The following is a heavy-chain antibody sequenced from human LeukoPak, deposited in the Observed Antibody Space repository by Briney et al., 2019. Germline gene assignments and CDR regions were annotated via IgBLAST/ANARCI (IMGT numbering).Heavy chain of an antibody. CDR2: IYYSGST. Sequence: SETLSLTCTVSGGSISSYYWSWIRQPPGKGLEWIGYIYYSGSTNYNPSLKSRVTISVDTSKNQFSLKLSSVTAADTAVYYCARELPQDAFDIWGQETMVTVSS. CDR1: GGSISSYY. D-gene: IGHD1-26*01. V-gene: IGHV4-59*01. J-gene: IGHJ3*02. CDR3: ARELPQDAFDI.